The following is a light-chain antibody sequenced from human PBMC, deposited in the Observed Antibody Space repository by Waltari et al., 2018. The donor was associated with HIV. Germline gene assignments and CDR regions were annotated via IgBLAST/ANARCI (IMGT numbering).Light chain of an antibody. CDR3: SSATSRKLYV. CDR2: EVT. V-gene: IGLV2-14*01. J-gene: IGLJ1*01. CDR1: SSDVGGYNY. Sequence: QSALTQPASVSGSPGQSITISCTGTSSDVGGYNYVSWYQQHPGKVPKLLIYEVTNRPSGVSNRFSAPKSGNKASLTISGLQADDEADYYCSSATSRKLYVFGTGTRVTVL.